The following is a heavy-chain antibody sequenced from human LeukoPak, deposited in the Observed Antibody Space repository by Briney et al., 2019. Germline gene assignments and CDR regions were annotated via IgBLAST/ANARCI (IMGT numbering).Heavy chain of an antibody. Sequence: SETLSLTCAVYGASFSGYYWSWIRQPPGKVLEWIGEINHSGSTNYNPSLKSRVTISVDTSKNQFSLKLSSVTAADTAVYYCARERQDTILHSGAFDIWGQGTMVTVSS. V-gene: IGHV4-34*01. J-gene: IGHJ3*02. CDR1: GASFSGYY. CDR2: INHSGST. CDR3: ARERQDTILHSGAFDI. D-gene: IGHD2-21*01.